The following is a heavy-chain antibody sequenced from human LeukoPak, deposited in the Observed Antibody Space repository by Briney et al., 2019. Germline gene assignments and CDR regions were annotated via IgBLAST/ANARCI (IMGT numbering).Heavy chain of an antibody. CDR2: IYYSGST. V-gene: IGHV4-59*08. CDR3: ARLSTSFDY. J-gene: IGHJ4*02. Sequence: SETLSLTCTVSGDSISSYYLSWIRQPPGKGLEWIGYIYYSGSTNYNPSLKSRVTISVDTSKNQLSLKLRSVTAADTAVYYCARLSTSFDYWGQGALVTVSS. CDR1: GDSISSYY.